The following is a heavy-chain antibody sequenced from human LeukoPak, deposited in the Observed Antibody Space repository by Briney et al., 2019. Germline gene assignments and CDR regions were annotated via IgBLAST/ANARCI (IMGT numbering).Heavy chain of an antibody. V-gene: IGHV3-15*01. D-gene: IGHD4-17*01. CDR2: IKSKTDGGTT. Sequence: PGGSLRLSCAASGFTFSNAWMSWVRQAPGKGLEWVGRIKSKTDGGTTDYAAPVKGRFTISRDDSKNTLYLQMNSLRAEDTAVYYCAKDRSTVTTRYFDYWGQGTLVTVSP. CDR1: GFTFSNAW. J-gene: IGHJ4*02. CDR3: AKDRSTVTTRYFDY.